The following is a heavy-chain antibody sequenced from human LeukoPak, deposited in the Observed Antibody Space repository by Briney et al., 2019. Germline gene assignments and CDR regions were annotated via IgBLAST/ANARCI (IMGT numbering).Heavy chain of an antibody. CDR3: AKDPCSSTSCYIDY. Sequence: GGSLRLSCAASGFAFSSYDMHWVRQAPGKGLEWVSFIRNDGTRKHYADSVKGRFTISRDNSKNTLYLQMNSLRAEDTAVYYCAKDPCSSTSCYIDYWGQGTLVTVSS. J-gene: IGHJ4*02. CDR1: GFAFSSYD. V-gene: IGHV3-30*02. CDR2: IRNDGTRK. D-gene: IGHD2-2*02.